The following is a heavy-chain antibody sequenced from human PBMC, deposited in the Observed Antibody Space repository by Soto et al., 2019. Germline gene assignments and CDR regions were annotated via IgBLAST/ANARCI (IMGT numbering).Heavy chain of an antibody. CDR2: FYYSGST. V-gene: IGHV4-61*01. CDR3: AREGRMGTFDY. J-gene: IGHJ4*02. CDR1: GVSVSGGSYF. D-gene: IGHD1-1*01. Sequence: PSETLSLTCTVSGVSVSGGSYFWSWVRQPPGKGLEWIGYFYYSGSTKYNPSLKSRVTILEDTSKNQFSLKLNSVTAADTAVYYCAREGRMGTFDYWGQGALVTVS.